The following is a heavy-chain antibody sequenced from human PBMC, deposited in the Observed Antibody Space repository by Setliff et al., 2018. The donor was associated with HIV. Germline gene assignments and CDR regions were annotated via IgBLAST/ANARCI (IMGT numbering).Heavy chain of an antibody. CDR1: GFTFSHYA. J-gene: IGHJ4*02. D-gene: IGHD4-17*01. Sequence: GGSLRLSCAVSGFTFSHYAMHWVRQAPGKGLVWVSRINSDGSITDYADSVKGRFTISRDNAKNSLYLQMNTLRVEDTAVYYCMYGGRTATTHWGQGTLVTVSS. CDR2: INSDGSIT. CDR3: MYGGRTATTH. V-gene: IGHV3-74*01.